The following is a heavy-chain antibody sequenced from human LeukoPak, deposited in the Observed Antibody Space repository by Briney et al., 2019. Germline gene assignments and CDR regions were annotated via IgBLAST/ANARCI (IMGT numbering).Heavy chain of an antibody. J-gene: IGHJ6*03. CDR1: GFTFSSYW. CDR3: AKTGPGYYYYMDV. CDR2: IKQDGSEK. V-gene: IGHV3-7*03. Sequence: GGSLRLSCAASGFTFSSYWMSWVRQAPGKGLEWVANIKQDGSEKYYVDSVKGRFTISRDNAKNSLYLQMNSLRAEDTALYYCAKTGPGYYYYMDVWGKGTTVTISS. D-gene: IGHD3-10*01.